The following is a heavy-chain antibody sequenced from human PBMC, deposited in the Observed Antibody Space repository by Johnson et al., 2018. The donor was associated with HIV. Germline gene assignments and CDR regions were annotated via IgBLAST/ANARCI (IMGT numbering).Heavy chain of an antibody. V-gene: IGHV3-23*04. CDR1: GLTFSSYG. Sequence: VQLVESGGGLLQPGGSLRLSCAASGLTFSSYGMSWVRQAPGKGLEWVSGISGSGGSTYYADSVKGRFTISRNNSKNTLYLQMNSLRAEDTALYYCAKADDILTGYYKGFDAFDIWGQGTMVTVS. D-gene: IGHD3-9*01. CDR2: ISGSGGST. CDR3: AKADDILTGYYKGFDAFDI. J-gene: IGHJ3*02.